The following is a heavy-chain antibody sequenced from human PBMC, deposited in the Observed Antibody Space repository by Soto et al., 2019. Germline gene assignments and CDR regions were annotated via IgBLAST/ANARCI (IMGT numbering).Heavy chain of an antibody. Sequence: GASVKVSCKASGGTFSSYAISWVRQAPGQGLEWMGGIIPIFGTANYAQKFQGRVTITADESTSTAYMELSSLRSEDTAVYYCARRPRYGDYLYYFDYWGQGTLVTVSS. CDR1: GGTFSSYA. V-gene: IGHV1-69*13. CDR2: IIPIFGTA. J-gene: IGHJ4*02. CDR3: ARRPRYGDYLYYFDY. D-gene: IGHD4-17*01.